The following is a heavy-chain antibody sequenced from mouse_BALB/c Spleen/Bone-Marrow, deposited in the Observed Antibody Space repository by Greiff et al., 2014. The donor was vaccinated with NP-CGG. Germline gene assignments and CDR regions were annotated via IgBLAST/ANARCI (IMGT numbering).Heavy chain of an antibody. CDR2: IWSDGST. Sequence: QVQLQQSGTGLVAPSQSLSITCTVSGFSLTSYGVSWVRQSPGKGLEWLGVIWSDGSTNYHSALISRLSISKDNSKSQVFLKLSSLQTDDTATYYCAKQDYYRYDYAMDYWGQGTSVTVSS. J-gene: IGHJ4*01. CDR3: AKQDYYRYDYAMDY. CDR1: GFSLTSYG. V-gene: IGHV2-3*01. D-gene: IGHD2-14*01.